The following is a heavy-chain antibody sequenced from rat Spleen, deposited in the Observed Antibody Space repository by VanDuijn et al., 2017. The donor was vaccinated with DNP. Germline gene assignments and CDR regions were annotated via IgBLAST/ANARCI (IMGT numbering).Heavy chain of an antibody. CDR2: IRFGGNT. Sequence: EVQLQESGPGLVKPSQSLSLTCSVTVYSITSNYWAWIRKFPGNKMEWMGYIRFGGNTGYNPSLKSRISITRDTSKNQFFLQLNSVTTEDTATYYCARGDGTYYWSFDFWGPGTMVTVSS. V-gene: IGHV3-1*01. CDR3: ARGDGTYYWSFDF. D-gene: IGHD2-5*01. J-gene: IGHJ1*01. CDR1: VYSITSNY.